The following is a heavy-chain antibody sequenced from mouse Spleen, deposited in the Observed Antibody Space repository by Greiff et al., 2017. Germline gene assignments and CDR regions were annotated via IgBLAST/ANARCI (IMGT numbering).Heavy chain of an antibody. J-gene: IGHJ2*01. CDR1: GFSLTSYG. CDR3: ARNSRGNWYYFDY. CDR2: IWSDGST. D-gene: IGHD4-1*01. V-gene: IGHV2-6*02. Sequence: QVQLKQSGPGLVAPSQSLSITCTVSGFSLTSYGVHWVRQPPGKGLEWLVVIWSDGSTTYNSALKSRLSISKDNSKSQVFLKMNSLQTDDTAMYYCARNSRGNWYYFDYWGQGTTLTVSS.